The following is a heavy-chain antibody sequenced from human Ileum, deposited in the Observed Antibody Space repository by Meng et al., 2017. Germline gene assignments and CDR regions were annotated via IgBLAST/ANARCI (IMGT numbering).Heavy chain of an antibody. CDR3: ASDY. CDR1: GCTFSSYS. J-gene: IGHJ4*02. CDR2: ISSTSGYI. Sequence: VVSVESGGCPVNPWGSMRLSCVASGCTFSSYSMNWVRRAPGKGLEWVSSISSTSGYIYYADSMKGRFTISRDNAKNSLYLQMNSLRAEDTAVYYCASDYWGQGTLVTVSS. V-gene: IGHV3-21*01.